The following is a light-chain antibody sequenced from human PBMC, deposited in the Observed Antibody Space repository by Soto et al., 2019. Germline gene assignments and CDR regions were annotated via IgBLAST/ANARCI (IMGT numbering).Light chain of an antibody. J-gene: IGKJ5*01. Sequence: DIQMTQSPSSVSASVGDRVTITCRASQPIRSWLAWYQQKPGTAPKLLIYDASTLQSGVPSRFSGSGSGTEFTLTISSLQPDDFATYYCQQANSFPITFGQGTRLEIK. CDR3: QQANSFPIT. V-gene: IGKV1-12*01. CDR2: DAS. CDR1: QPIRSW.